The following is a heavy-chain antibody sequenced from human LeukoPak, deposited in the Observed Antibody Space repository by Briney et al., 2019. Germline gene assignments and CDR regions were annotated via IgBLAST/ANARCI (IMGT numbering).Heavy chain of an antibody. Sequence: PGGSLRLSCAASGFTFSSYSMNWVRQAPGRGLEWVSSISSSSSNIYYADSVKGRFTISRDNAKNSLYLQMNSLRAEDTAVYYCARDSGNYLDAFDIWGQGTMVTVSS. V-gene: IGHV3-21*01. J-gene: IGHJ3*02. CDR1: GFTFSSYS. CDR3: ARDSGNYLDAFDI. D-gene: IGHD1-7*01. CDR2: ISSSSSNI.